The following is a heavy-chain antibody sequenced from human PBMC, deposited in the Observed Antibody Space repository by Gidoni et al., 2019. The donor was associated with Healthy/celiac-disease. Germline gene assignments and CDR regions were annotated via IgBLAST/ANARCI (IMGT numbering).Heavy chain of an antibody. CDR3: AKEHRNDFWSGYYSGMDV. Sequence: QVQLVESGGGVVQPGRSLRLSCAASGFTFSSYGMHWVRQAPGKGLEWVAVISYDGSNKYYADSVKGRFTISRDNSKNTLYLQMNSLRAEDTAVYYCAKEHRNDFWSGYYSGMDVWGQGTTVTVSS. CDR2: ISYDGSNK. D-gene: IGHD3-3*01. CDR1: GFTFSSYG. J-gene: IGHJ6*02. V-gene: IGHV3-30*18.